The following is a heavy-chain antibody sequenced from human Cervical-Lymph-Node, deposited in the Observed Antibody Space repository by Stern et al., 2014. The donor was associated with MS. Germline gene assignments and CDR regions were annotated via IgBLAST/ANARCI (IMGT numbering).Heavy chain of an antibody. Sequence: QVQLQESGPGLVKPSQTLSLTCTVSGDSISSGSYYWSWIRQPAEKGLEWIGRFYTSGSTKYNPSLKSLVTISVDTSKNQSSLRMTSVTAADTAAYYCARGGYCGGDCWSFQHWGQGTLVTVSS. CDR1: GDSISSGSYY. V-gene: IGHV4-61*02. CDR3: ARGGYCGGDCWSFQH. J-gene: IGHJ1*01. CDR2: FYTSGST. D-gene: IGHD2-21*02.